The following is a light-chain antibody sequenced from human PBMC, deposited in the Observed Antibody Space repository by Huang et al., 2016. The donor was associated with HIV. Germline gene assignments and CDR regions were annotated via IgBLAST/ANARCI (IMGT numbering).Light chain of an antibody. V-gene: IGKV1-39*01. J-gene: IGKJ4*01. CDR3: QQTFSVPLT. Sequence: DLQMTQSPSSLSASVGDRVTITCWASQSLNNYLNWYQQKPGKAPNLLIYSASTLQSGVPPRFSGGVSGTVFTLTISNLQPEDYATYYCQQTFSVPLTFGGGTKVEIK. CDR2: SAS. CDR1: QSLNNY.